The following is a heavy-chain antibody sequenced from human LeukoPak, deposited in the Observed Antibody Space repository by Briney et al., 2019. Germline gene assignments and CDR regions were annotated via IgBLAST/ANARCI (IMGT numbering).Heavy chain of an antibody. CDR1: GYTFTRYA. V-gene: IGHV1-3*01. Sequence: ASVKVSCKASGYTFTRYAMHWVRQAPGQRLEWMGWINAGNGNTKYSQKFQGRVTFTRDTSASTAYMELSSLGSEDTAVYYCGTPPDRLLWFGEPPVYWGQGTLVTVSS. CDR2: INAGNGNT. J-gene: IGHJ4*02. D-gene: IGHD3-10*01. CDR3: GTPPDRLLWFGEPPVY.